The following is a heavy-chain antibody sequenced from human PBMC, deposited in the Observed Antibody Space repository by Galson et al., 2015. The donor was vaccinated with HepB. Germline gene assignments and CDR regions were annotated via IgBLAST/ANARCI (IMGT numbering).Heavy chain of an antibody. V-gene: IGHV1-18*04. CDR1: GYTFTSYG. J-gene: IGHJ4*02. CDR2: ISAYNGNT. D-gene: IGHD3-16*02. Sequence: SVKVSCKASGYTFTSYGISWVRQAPGQGLEWMGWISAYNGNTNYAQKLQGRVTMTTDTSTSTAYMELRSLRSDDTAVYYCARDYDYVWGSYRGFDYWGQGTLVTVSS. CDR3: ARDYDYVWGSYRGFDY.